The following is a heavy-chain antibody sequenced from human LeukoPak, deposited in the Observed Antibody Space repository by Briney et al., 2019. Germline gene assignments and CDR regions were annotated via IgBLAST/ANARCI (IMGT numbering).Heavy chain of an antibody. D-gene: IGHD3-10*01. CDR3: AKGRGIGELFYMDV. Sequence: PGGSLRLSCAASGFTFNTYGMSWVRQAPGKGLEWVSGISGSGGATYYADSVKGRFTISRDNAKNSLYLQMNSLTIEDTALYYCAKGRGIGELFYMDVWGKGTTVTISS. V-gene: IGHV3-23*01. CDR2: ISGSGGAT. CDR1: GFTFNTYG. J-gene: IGHJ6*03.